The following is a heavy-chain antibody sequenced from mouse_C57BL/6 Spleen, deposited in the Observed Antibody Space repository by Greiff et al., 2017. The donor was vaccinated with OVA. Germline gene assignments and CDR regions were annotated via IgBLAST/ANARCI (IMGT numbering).Heavy chain of an antibody. Sequence: VQLVESGAELVRPGASVTLSCKASGYTFTDYEMHWVKQTPVHGLEWIGAIDPETGGTAYNQKFKGKAILTADKSSSTAYMELRSLTSEDSAVYYCTRSGYSNSVYWYFDVWGTGTTVTVSS. CDR3: TRSGYSNSVYWYFDV. V-gene: IGHV1-15*01. CDR2: IDPETGGT. D-gene: IGHD2-5*01. J-gene: IGHJ1*03. CDR1: GYTFTDYE.